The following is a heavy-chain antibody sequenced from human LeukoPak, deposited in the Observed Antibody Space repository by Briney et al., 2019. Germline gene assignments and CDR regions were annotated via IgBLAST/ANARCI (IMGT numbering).Heavy chain of an antibody. J-gene: IGHJ4*02. CDR1: GFTFSDYY. CDR3: ARGLTAAAASFDY. CDR2: ISSSGSTI. D-gene: IGHD2-2*01. Sequence: GGSLRLSCAASGFTFSDYYKSWIRQAPGKGLEWVSYISSSGSTIYYADSVKGRFTISRDNAKNSLYLQMNSLRAEDTAVYYCARGLTAAAASFDYWGQGTLVTVSS. V-gene: IGHV3-11*01.